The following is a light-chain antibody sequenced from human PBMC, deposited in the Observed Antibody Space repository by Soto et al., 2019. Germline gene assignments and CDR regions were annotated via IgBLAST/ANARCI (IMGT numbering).Light chain of an antibody. CDR2: DVS. CDR3: SSYTSSSTLDVV. Sequence: QSALTQPASVSGSPGQTITISRTGTSSDVGGYNYVSWYQQHPGKAPKLMIYDVSNRPSGVSNRFSGSKSGNTASLTISGLQAEDEPDYYCSSYTSSSTLDVVFGGGTKLTVL. J-gene: IGLJ2*01. V-gene: IGLV2-14*01. CDR1: SSDVGGYNY.